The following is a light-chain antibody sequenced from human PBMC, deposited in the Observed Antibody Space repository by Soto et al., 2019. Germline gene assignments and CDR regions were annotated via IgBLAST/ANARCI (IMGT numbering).Light chain of an antibody. Sequence: DVQMTQSPSSLSASVGHSLTLACRASRTVTSYLCWYQQKPGKAPKLLIYAASTLQSGGPSRFSGSGSRTDFTLTIIRLQPEDFGTYYCQQSYRFPKTFGRGTKVDIK. CDR1: RTVTSY. CDR3: QQSYRFPKT. CDR2: AAS. J-gene: IGKJ1*01. V-gene: IGKV1-39*01.